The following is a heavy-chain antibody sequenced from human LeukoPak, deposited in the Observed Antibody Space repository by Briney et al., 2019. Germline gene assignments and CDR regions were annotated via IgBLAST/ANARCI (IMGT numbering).Heavy chain of an antibody. CDR3: ARENARITIFGVVGDWFDP. CDR2: IYYSGDT. D-gene: IGHD3-3*01. J-gene: IGHJ5*02. CDR1: GGSISGYS. Sequence: PSETLSLTCTVSGGSISGYSWSWIRQSPGGGLEWIGYIYYSGDTAYNPSLRSRVTMSVDTSKNQLSLQLSSMTTADTAVYYCARENARITIFGVVGDWFDPWGQGTLVTVSS. V-gene: IGHV4-59*01.